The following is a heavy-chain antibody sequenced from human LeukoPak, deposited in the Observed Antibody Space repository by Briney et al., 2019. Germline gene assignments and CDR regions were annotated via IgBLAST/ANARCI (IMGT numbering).Heavy chain of an antibody. CDR2: VRLRSDGGTT. V-gene: IGHV3-15*01. CDR1: GFTFSRAW. J-gene: IGHJ3*01. D-gene: IGHD6-19*01. Sequence: GGSLRLSCAASGFTFSRAWINWVRQAPGKGLEWVGHVRLRSDGGTTDYAAPVKGRFTISRDDSKSYLLMNSLKTEDTALYYCTTGYASDWYGWGQGTMVTVSS. CDR3: TTGYASDWYG.